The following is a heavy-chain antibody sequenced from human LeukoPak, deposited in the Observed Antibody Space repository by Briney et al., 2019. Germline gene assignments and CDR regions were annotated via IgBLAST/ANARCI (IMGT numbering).Heavy chain of an antibody. J-gene: IGHJ4*02. CDR1: GYTFTSYA. V-gene: IGHV1-3*01. D-gene: IGHD3-10*01. CDR3: ARVGGSGSYYYLDYFDY. CDR2: INAGNGNT. Sequence: GASVKVSCKASGYTFTSYAMYWVRQAPGQRLEWMGWINAGNGNTKYSQKFQGRVTITRDTSASTAYMELSSLRSEDTAVYYCARVGGSGSYYYLDYFDYWGQGTLVTVSS.